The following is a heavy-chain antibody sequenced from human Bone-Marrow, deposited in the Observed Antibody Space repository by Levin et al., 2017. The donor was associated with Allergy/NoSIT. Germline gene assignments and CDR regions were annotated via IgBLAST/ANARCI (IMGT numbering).Heavy chain of an antibody. V-gene: IGHV3-23*01. CDR1: GFTFYTSA. CDR3: ATGSSGWFQEMDS. CDR2: IGGSGDIT. Sequence: PGGSLRLSCTASGFTFYTSAMTWVRQAPGKALGWVSAIGGSGDITSYADSVKGRFTVSRDNSKNMLFLQMDSLRVEDTAFYYCATGSSGWFQEMDSWGQGILVTVSS. D-gene: IGHD6-19*01. J-gene: IGHJ4*02.